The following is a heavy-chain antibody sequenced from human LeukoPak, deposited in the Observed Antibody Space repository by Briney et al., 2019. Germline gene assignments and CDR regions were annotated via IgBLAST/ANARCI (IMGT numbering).Heavy chain of an antibody. V-gene: IGHV4-34*01. J-gene: IGHJ3*02. CDR2: INHSGST. Sequence: SETLSLTCAVYGGSFSGYYWSWIRQPPGKGLEWIGEINHSGSTNYNPSLKSRVTISVDTSKNQFSLKLSSVTAADTAVYYCARGEMATIEDAFDIWGQGTMVTVSS. CDR3: ARGEMATIEDAFDI. D-gene: IGHD5-24*01. CDR1: GGSFSGYY.